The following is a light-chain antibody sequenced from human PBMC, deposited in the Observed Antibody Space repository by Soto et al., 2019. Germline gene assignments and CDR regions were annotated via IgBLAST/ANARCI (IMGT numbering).Light chain of an antibody. J-gene: IGLJ2*01. CDR2: EVS. CDR3: SSHAGPYAGTYNFV. Sequence: QSALTQPPSASGSPGQSVTISCTGTSSDVGGYNYVSWYQQHPGKAPKLTIYEVSKRPSGVPDRFSGSKSGNTASLTVSGLQAEDEADYYCSSHAGPYAGTYNFVFGGGTKLTVL. CDR1: SSDVGGYNY. V-gene: IGLV2-8*01.